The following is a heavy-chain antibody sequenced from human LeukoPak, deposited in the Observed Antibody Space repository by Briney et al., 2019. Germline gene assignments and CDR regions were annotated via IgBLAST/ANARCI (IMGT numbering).Heavy chain of an antibody. CDR1: GYTFTSYG. Sequence: GASVKVSCKASGYTFTSYGISWVRQAPGQGLEWMGWISAYNGNTNYAQKLQGRVTMTTDTSTSTAYMELRSLRSEDTAVYYCARAVVVPAAIPYYYYMDVWGKGTTVTVSS. V-gene: IGHV1-18*01. CDR2: ISAYNGNT. CDR3: ARAVVVPAAIPYYYYMDV. D-gene: IGHD2-2*02. J-gene: IGHJ6*03.